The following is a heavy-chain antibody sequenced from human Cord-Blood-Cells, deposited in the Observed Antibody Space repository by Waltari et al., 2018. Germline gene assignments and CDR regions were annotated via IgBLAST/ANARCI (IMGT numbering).Heavy chain of an antibody. V-gene: IGHV1-2*02. J-gene: IGHJ3*02. CDR1: GYTFTGYY. Sequence: QVQLVQSGAEVKKPGASVKVSCKASGYTFTGYYMHWVRQAPGQGLEWRGWINPNSGGTNYAQKFQGRVTMTRDTSISTAYMELSRLRSDDTAMYYCARDSAVVTPDAFDIWGQGTMVTVSS. CDR2: INPNSGGT. CDR3: ARDSAVVTPDAFDI. D-gene: IGHD2-21*02.